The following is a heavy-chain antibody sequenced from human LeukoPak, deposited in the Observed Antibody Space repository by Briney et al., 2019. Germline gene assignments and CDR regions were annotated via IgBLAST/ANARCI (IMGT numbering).Heavy chain of an antibody. D-gene: IGHD3-10*01. Sequence: SQTLSLTCTVSGGSISSGGYFWSWIRQHPGKGLEWIGYIYYSGSTYYNPSLKSRVTISVDTSKNQFSLKLSSVTAADTAVYYCARDGVRGALDYWGQGTLVTVSS. CDR3: ARDGVRGALDY. CDR2: IYYSGST. V-gene: IGHV4-31*03. J-gene: IGHJ4*02. CDR1: GGSISSGGYF.